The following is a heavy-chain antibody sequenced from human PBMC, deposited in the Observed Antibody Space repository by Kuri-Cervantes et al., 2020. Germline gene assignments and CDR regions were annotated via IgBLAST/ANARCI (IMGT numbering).Heavy chain of an antibody. CDR2: INPNSGGT. CDR1: GYTFTSYG. J-gene: IGHJ3*02. V-gene: IGHV1-2*02. CDR3: ARPIAGGFKGSSDAFDI. D-gene: IGHD3-10*01. Sequence: ASVKVSCKASGYTFTSYGISWVRQAPGQGLEWMGWINPNSGGTNYAQKFQGRVTMTRDTSISTAYMELSRLRSDDTAVYYCARPIAGGFKGSSDAFDIWGQGTVVTVSS.